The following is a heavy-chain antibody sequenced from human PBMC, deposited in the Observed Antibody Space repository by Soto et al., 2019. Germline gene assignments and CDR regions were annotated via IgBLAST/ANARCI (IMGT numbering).Heavy chain of an antibody. D-gene: IGHD3-22*01. CDR3: ATDLYYYDSPTKGTFDY. Sequence: ASVKVSCKASGYTFTSYGISWVRQAPGQGLEWMGWISAYNGNTNYAQKFQGRVTMTEDTSTDTAYMELSSLRSEDTAVYYCATDLYYYDSPTKGTFDYWGQGTLVNVSS. V-gene: IGHV1-18*01. CDR1: GYTFTSYG. J-gene: IGHJ4*02. CDR2: ISAYNGNT.